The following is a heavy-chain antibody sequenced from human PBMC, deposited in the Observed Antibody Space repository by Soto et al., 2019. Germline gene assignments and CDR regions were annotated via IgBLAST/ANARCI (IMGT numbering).Heavy chain of an antibody. D-gene: IGHD6-19*01. J-gene: IGHJ4*02. CDR3: ARDPGSGWLGHFDS. CDR1: GYSISRGYY. Sequence: SETLSLTCAVSGYSISRGYYWGLIRQPPGKGLEWIGSIFHSGSTYSNPSLKSRVTISVDTSKNQFSLKLASVTAADTAVYYCARDPGSGWLGHFDSWGQGTLVTVSS. V-gene: IGHV4-38-2*02. CDR2: IFHSGST.